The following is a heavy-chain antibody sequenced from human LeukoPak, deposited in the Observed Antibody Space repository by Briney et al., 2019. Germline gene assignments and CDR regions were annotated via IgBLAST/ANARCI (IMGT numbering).Heavy chain of an antibody. CDR1: GFTFTSYW. J-gene: IGHJ5*02. D-gene: IGHD2-2*01. CDR3: VRDPRCSTSCYVSWFDP. CDR2: INTDGSST. V-gene: IGHV3-74*01. Sequence: GGCLRLSCAASGFTFTSYWMHWVRQAPGKGLVWVSRINTDGSSTSYADSVKGRFTISRDNAKNTLYLQMNSLRAEDTAVYYCVRDPRCSTSCYVSWFDPWGQGTLVTVSS.